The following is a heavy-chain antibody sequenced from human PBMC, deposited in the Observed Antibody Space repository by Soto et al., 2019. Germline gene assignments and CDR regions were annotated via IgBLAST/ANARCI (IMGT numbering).Heavy chain of an antibody. CDR2: ISGCGGYT. J-gene: IGHJ6*03. CDR1: GFTFSSYA. V-gene: IGHV3-23*01. D-gene: IGHD1-1*01. CDR3: AKVGTTGTYAYYYYYMDV. Sequence: EVQLLESGGGLVQPGGSLRLSCAASGFTFSSYAMSWVRQAPGKGLEWVSAISGCGGYTYYADSVKGRFTISRDNSKNTLYLQINSLRAEETAVYYCAKVGTTGTYAYYYYYMDVWGKGTTVTVSS.